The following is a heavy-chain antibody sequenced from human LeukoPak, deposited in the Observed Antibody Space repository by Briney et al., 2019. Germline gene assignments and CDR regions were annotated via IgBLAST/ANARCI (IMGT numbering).Heavy chain of an antibody. V-gene: IGHV4-59*08. J-gene: IGHJ4*02. Sequence: PSETLSLTCTVSGGSISSYYWSWIRQPPGKGLEWIGYIYYSGSTNYNPSLKSRVTMSVDTSKNQFSLKLSSVTAADTAVYYCARHCSSTSCYTHDYWGQGTLVTVSS. D-gene: IGHD2-2*02. CDR2: IYYSGST. CDR3: ARHCSSTSCYTHDY. CDR1: GGSISSYY.